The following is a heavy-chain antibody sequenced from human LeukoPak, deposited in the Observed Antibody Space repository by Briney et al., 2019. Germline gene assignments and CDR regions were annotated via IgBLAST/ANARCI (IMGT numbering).Heavy chain of an antibody. Sequence: GESLKISRKCSGYSFTSYRISWVRQMLGTNLKWMMRIDPSDAYTNYSPSFHCQLNISADKSISTAYLQWSSLKASDTAIFFFKQKTAYEILTGYQEAAGAFDIWGQGTMVTVSS. D-gene: IGHD3-9*01. J-gene: IGHJ3*02. CDR1: GYSFTSYR. V-gene: IGHV5-10-1*01. CDR2: IDPSDAYT. CDR3: KQKTAYEILTGYQEAAGAFDI.